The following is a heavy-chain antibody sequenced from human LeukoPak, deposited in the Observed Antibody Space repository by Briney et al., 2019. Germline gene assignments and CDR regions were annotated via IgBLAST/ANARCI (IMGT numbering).Heavy chain of an antibody. J-gene: IGHJ4*02. D-gene: IGHD3-22*01. Sequence: ASVKVSCKASGYTFTSYYMHWVRQAPGQGLEWMGIINPSGGSTSYAQKFQGRVTMTRDTSTGTVYMELSSLRSEDTAVYYCARDSRYYDSSTYYFDYWGQGTLVTVSS. CDR1: GYTFTSYY. V-gene: IGHV1-46*01. CDR2: INPSGGST. CDR3: ARDSRYYDSSTYYFDY.